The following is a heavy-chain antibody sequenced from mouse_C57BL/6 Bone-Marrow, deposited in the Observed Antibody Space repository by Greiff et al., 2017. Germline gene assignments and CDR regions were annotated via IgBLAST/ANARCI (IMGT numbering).Heavy chain of an antibody. D-gene: IGHD1-1*01. V-gene: IGHV1-66*01. Sequence: QVQLQQSGPELVKPGASVKISCKASGYSFTSYYIHWVKQRPGQGLEWIGWIYPGSGNTKYNEKFKGKATLTADTSSSTAYMQLSSLTSEDSAVYYCARDFYYGSSSYWYFDVWGTGTTVTVAS. CDR3: ARDFYYGSSSYWYFDV. CDR1: GYSFTSYY. CDR2: IYPGSGNT. J-gene: IGHJ1*03.